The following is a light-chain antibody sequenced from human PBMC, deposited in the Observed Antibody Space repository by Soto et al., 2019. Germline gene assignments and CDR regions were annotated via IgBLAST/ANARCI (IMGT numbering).Light chain of an antibody. V-gene: IGKV3-20*01. J-gene: IGKJ5*01. CDR1: QSVSSSY. Sequence: EILTGQSPATLSVSPGEGATLSSRASQSVSSSYLAWYPQNHGQARRLVIYGASSRATGIPDRFSDNESGTDLTITIRRLEPEDGEVYYGQQYGSSPITFGRGTRLEI. CDR3: QQYGSSPIT. CDR2: GAS.